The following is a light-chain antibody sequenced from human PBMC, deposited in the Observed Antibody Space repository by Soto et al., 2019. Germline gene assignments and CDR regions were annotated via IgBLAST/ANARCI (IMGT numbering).Light chain of an antibody. J-gene: IGKJ4*01. Sequence: EIVLTQSPGTLSLSPGERATLSCRASQSVFKNYLAWYQQKPGQAPRLLSYGASTRAAGISDRFSGSGSGTDFTLTVNRLEHADFAVYYCQQYGSSPSTFGGGTKVEIK. CDR3: QQYGSSPST. CDR2: GAS. CDR1: QSVFKNY. V-gene: IGKV3-20*01.